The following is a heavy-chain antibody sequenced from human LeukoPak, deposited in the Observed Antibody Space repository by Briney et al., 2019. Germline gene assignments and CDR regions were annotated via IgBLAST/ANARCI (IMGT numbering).Heavy chain of an antibody. J-gene: IGHJ6*02. CDR1: GDSVNSGNFY. D-gene: IGHD3-16*01. CDR2: VYYSGQT. CDR3: ARTVRMIGMCV. V-gene: IGHV4-61*01. Sequence: PSETLSLTCTVSGDSVNSGNFYWSWIRQPPGKGLEWIGNVYYSGQTNYNPSLMSRITMSLDTSKNQFSLKLSSVTAADTAVYYCARTVRMIGMCVWGQGITVIVSS.